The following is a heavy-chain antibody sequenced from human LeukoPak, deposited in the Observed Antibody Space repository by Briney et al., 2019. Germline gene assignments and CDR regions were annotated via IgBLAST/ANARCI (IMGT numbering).Heavy chain of an antibody. CDR1: GGSFSGYY. CDR2: ILHSGTI. CDR3: ARGAPAGPPDY. Sequence: SETLSLTCAVYGGSFSGYYWNWIRQPPGKGLQWIGEILHSGTINYNPSLKRRVTISVDTSKNQFSLKLSSVTAADTAVYYCARGAPAGPPDYWGQGTLVTVSS. D-gene: IGHD6-13*01. V-gene: IGHV4-34*01. J-gene: IGHJ4*02.